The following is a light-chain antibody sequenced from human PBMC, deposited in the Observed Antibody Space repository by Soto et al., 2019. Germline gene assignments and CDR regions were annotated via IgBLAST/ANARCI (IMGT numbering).Light chain of an antibody. Sequence: QSVLTQPPSASGSPGQSVTISCTGTSSDVGGYNYVSWYQHHPGKAPKLMIYEVSNRPSGVSNRFSGSKSGNTASLTISGLQAEDEADYYCSSYTSSSTLVFGGGTKVTVL. CDR1: SSDVGGYNY. CDR2: EVS. CDR3: SSYTSSSTLV. V-gene: IGLV2-14*01. J-gene: IGLJ2*01.